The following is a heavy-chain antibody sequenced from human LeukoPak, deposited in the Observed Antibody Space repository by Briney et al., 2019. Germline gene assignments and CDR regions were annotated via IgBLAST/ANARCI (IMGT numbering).Heavy chain of an antibody. V-gene: IGHV3-15*01. D-gene: IGHD5-12*01. CDR2: IKSKTDGGTI. CDR1: GFTFSSYA. J-gene: IGHJ4*02. Sequence: PGGSLRLSCAASGFTFSSYALSWVRQAPGKGLEWVGRIKSKTDGGTIDQAAPVKGRFIISRDDSKNTLYLQMNGLKTEDTAVYYCTTDGEDIVTDEFDYWGQGTLVTVSS. CDR3: TTDGEDIVTDEFDY.